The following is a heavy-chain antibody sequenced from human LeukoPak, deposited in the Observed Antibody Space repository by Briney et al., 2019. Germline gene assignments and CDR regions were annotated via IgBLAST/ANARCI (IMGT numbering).Heavy chain of an antibody. CDR3: GRNLGSGSDH. CDR1: GDSISGPY. CDR2: THYTGEN. V-gene: IGHV4-59*11. D-gene: IGHD3-10*01. Sequence: PSETPSLTCSVSGDSISGPYWNWIRQSPGRGLEWIGYTHYTGENNYNPSLKSRLTMSVDTSNNQVYLRLSSVTAADTAVYYCGRNLGSGSDHWGQGTLVTVSS. J-gene: IGHJ4*02.